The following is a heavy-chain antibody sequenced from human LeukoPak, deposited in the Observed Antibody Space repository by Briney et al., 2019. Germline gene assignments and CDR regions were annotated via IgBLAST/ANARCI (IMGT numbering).Heavy chain of an antibody. V-gene: IGHV1-2*06. D-gene: IGHD3-3*01. CDR1: GYTFTGYY. J-gene: IGHJ4*02. CDR3: AAMGYDFWSGYSAFDY. Sequence: ASVKVSCKASGYTFTGYYMHWVRQAPGQGLEWMGRINPNSGGTNYAQKVQGRVTMTRDTSISTAYMELSRLRSGDAAVYYCAAMGYDFWSGYSAFDYWGQGTLVTVSS. CDR2: INPNSGGT.